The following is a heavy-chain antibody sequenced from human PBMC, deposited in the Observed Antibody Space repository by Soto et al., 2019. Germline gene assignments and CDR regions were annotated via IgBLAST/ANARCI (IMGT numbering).Heavy chain of an antibody. Sequence: SVKVSCKGSGFTFSRSAVQWVRQVRGQGLEWIGWIVAASGKTDYSQIFQERVTITRDMSTSTAYMELSSLSSEDTAVYYCAATLDWGSYVFGGYPSWGQGPLVTVSS. CDR1: GFTFSRSA. J-gene: IGHJ4*02. CDR2: IVAASGKT. CDR3: AATLDWGSYVFGGYPS. V-gene: IGHV1-58*01. D-gene: IGHD2-15*01.